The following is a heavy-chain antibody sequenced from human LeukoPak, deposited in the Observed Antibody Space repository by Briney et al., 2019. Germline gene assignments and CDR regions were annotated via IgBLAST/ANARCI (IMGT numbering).Heavy chain of an antibody. CDR2: ISPGDSKT. D-gene: IGHD5-24*01. CDR1: GYTFTTYW. Sequence: GESLKISCKGSGYTFTTYWIGWVRQMPGKGLEWMGIISPGDSKTRNSPSFQGQVTISADSSTSTAYLQWSSLRASDTAMYYCARASRDGYNQNFDHWGQGTLVTVSS. V-gene: IGHV5-51*01. CDR3: ARASRDGYNQNFDH. J-gene: IGHJ4*02.